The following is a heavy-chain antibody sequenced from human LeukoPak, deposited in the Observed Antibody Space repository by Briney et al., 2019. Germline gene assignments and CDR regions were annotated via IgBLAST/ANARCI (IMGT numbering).Heavy chain of an antibody. CDR2: ISGSGEST. CDR3: ARGYSSGWYDYYYYMDV. CDR1: GFTFYTYA. Sequence: QSGGSLRLSCAASGFTFYTYAMSWVRQAPGKGLEWVSGISGSGESTYYAESVKGRFTISRDNSKNTLYLQMNSLRAEDTAVYYXARGYSSGWYDYYYYMDVWGKGTTVTVSS. V-gene: IGHV3-23*01. D-gene: IGHD6-19*01. J-gene: IGHJ6*03.